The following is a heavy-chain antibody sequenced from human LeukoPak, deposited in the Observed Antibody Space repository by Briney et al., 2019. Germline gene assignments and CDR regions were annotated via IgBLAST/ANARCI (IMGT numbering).Heavy chain of an antibody. Sequence: NPSETLSLTCTVSGYSISSGYYWGWIRQPPGKGLEWIGSIYHSGSTYYNPSLKSRVTISVDTSKNQFSLKLSSVTAADTAVYYCAREVYDYVWGSYRRQYYFDYWGQGTLVTVSS. CDR3: AREVYDYVWGSYRRQYYFDY. CDR2: IYHSGST. CDR1: GYSISSGYY. D-gene: IGHD3-16*02. V-gene: IGHV4-38-2*02. J-gene: IGHJ4*02.